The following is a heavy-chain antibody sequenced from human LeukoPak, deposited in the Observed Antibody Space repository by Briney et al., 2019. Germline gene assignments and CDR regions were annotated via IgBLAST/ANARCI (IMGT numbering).Heavy chain of an antibody. CDR3: AKTSLSDSSGHYYYMDV. CDR2: IRFDETEK. CDR1: GFTLRGYG. V-gene: IGHV3-30*02. D-gene: IGHD3-3*01. J-gene: IGHJ6*03. Sequence: PGGSLRLSCAASGFTLRGYGMHWVRHTPSKGLEWVAFIRFDETEKFYADSVKGRFTISRDNSRNTVSLQLSNLRTEDTALYYCAKTSLSDSSGHYYYMDVWGKGTTVTVSS.